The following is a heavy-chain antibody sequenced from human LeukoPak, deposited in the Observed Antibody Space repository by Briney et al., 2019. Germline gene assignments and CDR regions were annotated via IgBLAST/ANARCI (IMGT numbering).Heavy chain of an antibody. CDR2: TYSGGSA. CDR3: ARVWELSFDH. CDR1: GFTVSSDH. V-gene: IGHV3-53*01. D-gene: IGHD1-26*01. J-gene: IGHJ4*02. Sequence: GGSLRLSCAASGFTVSSDHMSWVRQAPGKGLEWVSVTYSGGSAYYADSVKGRFTISRDNANNMGYLQMNSLRGEDTAVYYCARVWELSFDHWGQGILVTVSS.